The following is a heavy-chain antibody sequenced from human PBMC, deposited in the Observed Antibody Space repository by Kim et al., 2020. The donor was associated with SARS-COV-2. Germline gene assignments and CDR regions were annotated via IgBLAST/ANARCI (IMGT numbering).Heavy chain of an antibody. CDR2: ISSSSGTI. CDR1: GFTFSSYS. CDR3: ARGDY. V-gene: IGHV3-48*01. Sequence: GGSLRLSCAASGFTFSSYSMNWVRQAPGKGLEWVSYISSSSGTIYYSDAVKGRFTISRDNAKNSLYLQMNSLRAEDTAVYYCARGDYCCQVPLVTVSS. J-gene: IGHJ4*02.